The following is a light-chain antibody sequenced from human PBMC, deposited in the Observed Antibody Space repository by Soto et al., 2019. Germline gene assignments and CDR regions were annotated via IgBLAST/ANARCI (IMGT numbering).Light chain of an antibody. J-gene: IGLJ2*01. V-gene: IGLV2-14*01. Sequence: QSALTQPASVSGSPGQSITISCTGTSSDVGGYNYVSWYQQHPGEAPKLMIYDVSNRPSGVSNRFSGSKSGNTASLTISGLQAEDEADYSCSSYTSSSTPVVFGGGTKLT. CDR2: DVS. CDR3: SSYTSSSTPVV. CDR1: SSDVGGYNY.